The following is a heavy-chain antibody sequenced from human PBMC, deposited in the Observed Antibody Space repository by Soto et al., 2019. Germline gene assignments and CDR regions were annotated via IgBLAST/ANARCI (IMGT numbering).Heavy chain of an antibody. CDR3: AKDLRYCISTSCYGPYYYYGMDV. J-gene: IGHJ6*02. CDR1: GFTFSSYG. CDR2: ISYDGSNK. Sequence: GGSLRLSCAASGFTFSSYGMHWVRQAPGKGLEWVAVISYDGSNKYYADPVKGRFTISRDNSKNTLYLQMNSLRAEDTAVYYCAKDLRYCISTSCYGPYYYYGMDVWGQGTTVTVSS. D-gene: IGHD2-2*01. V-gene: IGHV3-30*18.